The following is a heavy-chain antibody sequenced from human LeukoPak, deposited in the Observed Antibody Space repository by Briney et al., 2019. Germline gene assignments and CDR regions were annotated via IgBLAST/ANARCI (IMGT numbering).Heavy chain of an antibody. J-gene: IGHJ4*02. CDR1: GFTFSSYA. CDR2: LSYDGSNK. Sequence: PGRSLRLSCAASGFTFSSYAMHWVRQAPGKGLEWVAVLSYDGSNKYYADSVKGRFTISRDNSKNTLYLQMNSLRAEDTAVYYCARNSEFLIAVALFFDYWGQGTLVTVSS. V-gene: IGHV3-30-3*01. CDR3: ARNSEFLIAVALFFDY. D-gene: IGHD6-19*01.